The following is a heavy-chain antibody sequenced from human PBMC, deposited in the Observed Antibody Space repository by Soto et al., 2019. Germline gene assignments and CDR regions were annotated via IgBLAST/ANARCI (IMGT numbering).Heavy chain of an antibody. V-gene: IGHV1-69*01. D-gene: IGHD3-22*01. CDR3: ERQFDFDRSGHFYAY. CDR1: GGTFSRNT. CDR2: IIPMFGTA. Sequence: QVQLVQSGAEVKKPGSSVRISCKASGGTFSRNTISWVRQAPGQGPEWMGGIIPMFGTANYAQKFQGRVTITADDSTRTAYMDLRRLTSEYTAAYYCERQFDFDRSGHFYAYWGQGTLVTVSS. J-gene: IGHJ4*02.